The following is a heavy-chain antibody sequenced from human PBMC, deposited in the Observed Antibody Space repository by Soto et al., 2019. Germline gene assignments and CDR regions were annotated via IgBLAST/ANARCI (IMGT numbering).Heavy chain of an antibody. CDR3: ARAQSLDRSYGMDV. V-gene: IGHV3-21*01. J-gene: IGHJ6*02. CDR1: GFTFSSYP. CDR2: ISSSSSYR. Sequence: GGSLRLSCAASGFTFSSYPMNWVRQAPGRGLEWVSSISSSSSYRYYADSVKGRFTISRGNAKYSLYLQMNSLRAEDTAVYYCARAQSLDRSYGMDVWGQGTTVTVSS. D-gene: IGHD1-1*01.